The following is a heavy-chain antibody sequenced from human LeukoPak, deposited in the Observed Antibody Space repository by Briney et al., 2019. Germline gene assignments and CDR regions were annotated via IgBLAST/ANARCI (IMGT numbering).Heavy chain of an antibody. CDR2: INHSGST. CDR1: GGSFSGYY. D-gene: IGHD5-18*01. CDR3: ARVGGYSYGYGAFDI. V-gene: IGHV4-34*01. J-gene: IGHJ3*02. Sequence: SETLSLTCAVYGGSFSGYYWSWIRQPPGKGLEWIGEINHSGSTNYNPSLKSRVTISVDTSKNQFSLKLSSVTAADTAVYYCARVGGYSYGYGAFDIWGQGTMVTVSS.